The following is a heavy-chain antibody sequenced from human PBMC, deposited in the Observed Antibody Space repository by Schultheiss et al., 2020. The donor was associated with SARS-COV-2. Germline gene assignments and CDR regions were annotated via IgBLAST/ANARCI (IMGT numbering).Heavy chain of an antibody. CDR2: ISGSGGST. CDR3: ARDRWFGVDPLPSGMDV. D-gene: IGHD3-10*01. J-gene: IGHJ6*02. CDR1: GFTFSSYA. V-gene: IGHV3-23*01. Sequence: GGSLRLSCAASGFTFSSYAMSWVRQAPGKGLEWVSAISGSGGSTYYADSVKGRFTISRDNSKNTLYLQMNSLRAEDTAVYYCARDRWFGVDPLPSGMDVWGQGTTVTVSS.